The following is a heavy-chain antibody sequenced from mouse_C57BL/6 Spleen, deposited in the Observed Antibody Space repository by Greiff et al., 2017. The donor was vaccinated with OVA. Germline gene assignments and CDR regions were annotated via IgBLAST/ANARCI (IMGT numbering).Heavy chain of an antibody. CDR1: GYTFTDYY. Sequence: VQLQQSGPELVKPGASVKISCKASGYTFTDYYMNWVKQSHGKSLEWIGDINPNNGGTSYNQKFKSKATLTVDKSSSTAYMELRSLTSEDSAVYYCARGGIFSDYWGQGTTLTVSS. CDR2: INPNNGGT. V-gene: IGHV1-26*01. J-gene: IGHJ2*01. CDR3: ARGGIFSDY.